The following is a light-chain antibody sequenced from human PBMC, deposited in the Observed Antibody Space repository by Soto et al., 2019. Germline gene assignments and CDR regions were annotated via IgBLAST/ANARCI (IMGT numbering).Light chain of an antibody. V-gene: IGKV3-15*01. CDR2: GAS. Sequence: EIMMTQSPATLSVSPGERATLSCRATQTIGSNLAWYQQKPGQPPRLLIYGASTRATDIPARFTGSGSGTEFTLPISSLQSEDFAIYYCQQYNNWPPTWTFGQGTKVDIK. J-gene: IGKJ1*01. CDR1: QTIGSN. CDR3: QQYNNWPPTWT.